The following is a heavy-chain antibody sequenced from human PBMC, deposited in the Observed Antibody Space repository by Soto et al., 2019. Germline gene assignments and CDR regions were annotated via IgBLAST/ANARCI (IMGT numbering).Heavy chain of an antibody. V-gene: IGHV1-2*04. CDR1: GFTDYY. Sequence: ASVKVSCKASGFTDYYVHWVRQAPGQGLEWMGWINPNTGGTNYAQKFQGWVTMTRDKSIRTAYMELSRLRSDDTAVYYCARGYYVSGSYYNSPPYYGKDVWGQGTTVTVSS. CDR2: INPNTGGT. CDR3: ARGYYVSGSYYNSPPYYGKDV. D-gene: IGHD3-10*01. J-gene: IGHJ6*02.